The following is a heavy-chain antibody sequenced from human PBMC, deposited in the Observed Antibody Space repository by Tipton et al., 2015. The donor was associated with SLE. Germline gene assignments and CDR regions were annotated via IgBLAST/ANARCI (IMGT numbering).Heavy chain of an antibody. CDR3: ARTTIAYYYMDV. CDR1: GGSISTSSYY. J-gene: IGHJ6*03. Sequence: TLSLTCIVSGGSISTSSYYWGWIRQSPGKGLEWIGSINYSGSTYYNPSLKSRVSISVDTSKNQFSLKLSSVTAADTAVYYCARTTIAYYYMDVWGKGATVTVSS. D-gene: IGHD4/OR15-4a*01. V-gene: IGHV4-39*07. CDR2: INYSGST.